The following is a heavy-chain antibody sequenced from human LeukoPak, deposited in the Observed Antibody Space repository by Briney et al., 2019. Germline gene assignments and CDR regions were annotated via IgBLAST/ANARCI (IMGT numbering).Heavy chain of an antibody. CDR1: GFTVSSNY. CDR3: ARDGYGLDTPMVSTIFDY. Sequence: PAGGSLRLSCAASGFTVSSNYMSWVRQAPGKGLEWVSALYSDGTTYYADSVKGRFTISRDHSKNTLYLQMSSLRAEDTAVYYCARDGYGLDTPMVSTIFDYWGQGTLVTVSS. J-gene: IGHJ4*02. CDR2: LYSDGTT. V-gene: IGHV3-66*01. D-gene: IGHD5-18*01.